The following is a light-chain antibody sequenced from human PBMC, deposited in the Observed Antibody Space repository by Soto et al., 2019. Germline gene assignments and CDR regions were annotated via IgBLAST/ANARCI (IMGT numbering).Light chain of an antibody. J-gene: IGKJ2*01. CDR3: QQFGSSPPMYT. CDR1: QSVSSNY. CDR2: GAS. V-gene: IGKV3-20*01. Sequence: EIVLTQSPGTLSLSPGERATLSCRASQSVSSNYLALYQQKPGQAPRLLIYGASTRASGIPDRFSGSGSGTDFTLTISRLEPEDFAVYYCQQFGSSPPMYTFGQGTKLEIK.